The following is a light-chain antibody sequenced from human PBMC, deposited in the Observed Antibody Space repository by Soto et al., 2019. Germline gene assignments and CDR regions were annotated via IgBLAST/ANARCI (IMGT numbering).Light chain of an antibody. CDR2: EGS. Sequence: QAALTQPASVSGSPGQSITISCTGTSSDVGSYNFVSWYQQHPGKAPKLMIYEGSKRPSGVSNRFSGSKSGNTASLTISGLQAEDEADYYCCSYAVSSTWVFGTGTKVTVL. CDR3: CSYAVSSTWV. J-gene: IGLJ1*01. V-gene: IGLV2-23*01. CDR1: SSDVGSYNF.